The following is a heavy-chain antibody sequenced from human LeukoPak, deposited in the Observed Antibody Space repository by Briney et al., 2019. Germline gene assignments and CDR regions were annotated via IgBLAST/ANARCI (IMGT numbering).Heavy chain of an antibody. CDR2: VNYGEST. V-gene: IGHV4-34*01. Sequence: SETLSLTCAVFGGSFSGYHWSWIRQPPGKGLEWIGGVNYGESTNYNPSLKSRVTISVDTSKNQFSLKLSSVTAADTAVYYCARTRTYYYDSSGRNWFDPWGQGTLVTVSS. CDR3: ARTRTYYYDSSGRNWFDP. D-gene: IGHD3-22*01. CDR1: GGSFSGYH. J-gene: IGHJ5*02.